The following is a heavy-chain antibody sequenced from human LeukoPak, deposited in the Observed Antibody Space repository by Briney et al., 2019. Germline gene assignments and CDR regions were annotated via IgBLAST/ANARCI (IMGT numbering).Heavy chain of an antibody. CDR3: ARGRNYDSSGYYFGLDY. V-gene: IGHV4-34*01. D-gene: IGHD3-22*01. J-gene: IGHJ4*02. Sequence: PSETLSLTCAVYGGSFSGYYWSWIRQPPGEGLEWIGEINHSGSTNYNPSLKSRVTISVDTSKNQFSLKLSSVTAADTAVYYCARGRNYDSSGYYFGLDYWGQGTLVTVSS. CDR2: INHSGST. CDR1: GGSFSGYY.